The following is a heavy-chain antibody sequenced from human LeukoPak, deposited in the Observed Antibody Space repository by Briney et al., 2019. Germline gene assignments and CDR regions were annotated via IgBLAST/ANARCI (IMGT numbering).Heavy chain of an antibody. Sequence: SVKVSCKASGGTFSSYAISWVRQAPGQGLEWMGGIIPIFGTANYAQKFQGRVTITTDESTSTAYMELSSLRSEDTAVYYCAIPEGYSYGSDAFDIWGQGTMVTVSS. CDR2: IIPIFGTA. CDR1: GGTFSSYA. D-gene: IGHD5-18*01. CDR3: AIPEGYSYGSDAFDI. J-gene: IGHJ3*02. V-gene: IGHV1-69*05.